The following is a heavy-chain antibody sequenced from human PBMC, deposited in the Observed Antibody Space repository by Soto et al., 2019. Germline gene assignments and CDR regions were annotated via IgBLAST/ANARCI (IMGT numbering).Heavy chain of an antibody. J-gene: IGHJ4*02. CDR2: MSIGYEKT. CDR3: ARWNGYGDL. V-gene: IGHV3-23*01. D-gene: IGHD4-17*01. Sequence: EEQLLLSGGGLIQPGGSLKLPCAASGLPSINYRMPWVRQTPRRGLGWVSGMSIGYEKTFYADSVKGRFTVSRDRSKNTVDLQMNSLRAGDTAMYYCARWNGYGDLWGQGTLVTVSS. CDR1: GLPSINYR.